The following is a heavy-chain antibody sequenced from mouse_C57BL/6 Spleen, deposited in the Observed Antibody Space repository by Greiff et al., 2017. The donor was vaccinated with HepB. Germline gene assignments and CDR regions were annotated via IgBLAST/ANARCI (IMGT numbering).Heavy chain of an antibody. J-gene: IGHJ4*01. CDR2: SRNKANDYTT. CDR1: GFTFSDFY. V-gene: IGHV7-1*01. Sequence: DVKLVESGGGLVQSGRSLRLSCATSGFTFSDFYMEWVRQAPGKGLEWIAASRNKANDYTTEYSASVKGRFIVSRDTSQSILYLQMNALRAEDTAIYYCARDAEGAMDYWGQGTSVTVSS. CDR3: ARDAEGAMDY.